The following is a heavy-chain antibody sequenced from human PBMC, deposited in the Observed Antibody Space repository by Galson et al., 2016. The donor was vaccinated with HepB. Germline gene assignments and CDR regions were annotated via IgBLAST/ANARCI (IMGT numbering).Heavy chain of an antibody. J-gene: IGHJ5*02. V-gene: IGHV3-21*01. CDR3: ARDPNSYGDLNYFAP. CDR2: ITSRSTYI. CDR1: GFTFSTYN. D-gene: IGHD4-17*01. Sequence: SLRLSCAASGFTFSTYNMNWVRQAPGTGLEWVSSITSRSTYIYYADSVQGRFTIARDNAKNSLFLQMNSLRVEDTAVYFCARDPNSYGDLNYFAPWGQGTLVTVSS.